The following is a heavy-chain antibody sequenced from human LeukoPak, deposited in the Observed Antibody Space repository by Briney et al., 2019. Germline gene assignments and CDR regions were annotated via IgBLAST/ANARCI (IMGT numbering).Heavy chain of an antibody. CDR1: GYNFNSYW. J-gene: IGHJ3*02. V-gene: IGHV5-51*01. D-gene: IGHD5-18*01. CDR2: ISPSDSDT. Sequence: GESLKISCKPSGYNFNSYWIGWVRQMPGKGLEWMGIISPSDSDTRYSPSFQGQVTISADKSISTAYLQWSSLKASDTAMYYCASEGRGYSYSYAFDIWGQGTMVTVSS. CDR3: ASEGRGYSYSYAFDI.